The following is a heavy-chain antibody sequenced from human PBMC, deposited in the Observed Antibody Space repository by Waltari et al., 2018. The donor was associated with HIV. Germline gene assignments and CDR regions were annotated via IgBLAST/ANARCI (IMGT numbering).Heavy chain of an antibody. Sequence: QVQLVQSGAEVKKPGSSVKVSCKASGRTFSSYTISWVRQAPGQGLEWMGRIIPILGIANYAQKFQGRVTITADKSTSTAYMELSSLRSEDTAVYYCARGGYGGAEAGYFDYWGQGTLVTVSS. J-gene: IGHJ4*02. CDR3: ARGGYGGAEAGYFDY. CDR2: IIPILGIA. V-gene: IGHV1-69*02. CDR1: GRTFSSYT. D-gene: IGHD5-12*01.